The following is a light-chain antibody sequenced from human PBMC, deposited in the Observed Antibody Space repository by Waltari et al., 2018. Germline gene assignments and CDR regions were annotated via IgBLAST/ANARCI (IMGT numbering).Light chain of an antibody. Sequence: QSALTQPASVSGSPGQSITIPCPGTSSDVGGYNYVSWYQQHPGKAPKLIIYDVSDRPSGISNRFSGSKSGNTASLTISGLQAEDETDYYCSSYTSSSTWVFGGGTKVTVL. CDR1: SSDVGGYNY. CDR3: SSYTSSSTWV. V-gene: IGLV2-14*03. J-gene: IGLJ3*02. CDR2: DVS.